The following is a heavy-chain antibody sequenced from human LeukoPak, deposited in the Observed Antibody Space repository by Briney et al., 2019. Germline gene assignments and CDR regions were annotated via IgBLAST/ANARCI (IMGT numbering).Heavy chain of an antibody. D-gene: IGHD6-19*01. V-gene: IGHV3-15*01. Sequence: GGSLRLSCAASGFTFSSAWMSWVRQAPGKGLEWIGPIKSNFDGGTADYAAPVEGRFTISRDNSKNTVDLQMDSLRVEDTAVYYCARENGWYLDYWGQGILVTVSS. CDR3: ARENGWYLDY. J-gene: IGHJ4*02. CDR2: IKSNFDGGTA. CDR1: GFTFSSAW.